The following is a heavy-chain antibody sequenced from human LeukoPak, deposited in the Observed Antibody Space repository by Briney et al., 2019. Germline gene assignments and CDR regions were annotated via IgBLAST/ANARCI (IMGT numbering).Heavy chain of an antibody. J-gene: IGHJ4*02. CDR3: ARDRDSSWYFDY. D-gene: IGHD6-13*01. CDR2: IKYDGSEH. CDR1: GFTFSSYW. V-gene: IGHV3-7*01. Sequence: GGSLRLSCEASGFTFSSYWMVWDRQAPGKGLEWAANIKYDGSEHYYVDYVKVRFTISRENAKNSLYLQMNSLRADDSAVYYCARDRDSSWYFDYWGQGTLVTVSS.